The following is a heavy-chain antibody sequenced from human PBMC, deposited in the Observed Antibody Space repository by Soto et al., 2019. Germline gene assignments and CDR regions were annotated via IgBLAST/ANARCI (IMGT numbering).Heavy chain of an antibody. D-gene: IGHD3-3*01. Sequence: QVQLQQWGAGLLKPSETLSLTCAVYGGSFSGYYWSWIRQPPGKGVEWIGEINHSGSTNYNPSLKSRVTISVDTSKNQFSLKLSSVTAADTAVYYCARGLPGTYYDFWSGKNWFDPWGQGTLVTVSS. V-gene: IGHV4-34*01. J-gene: IGHJ5*02. CDR3: ARGLPGTYYDFWSGKNWFDP. CDR2: INHSGST. CDR1: GGSFSGYY.